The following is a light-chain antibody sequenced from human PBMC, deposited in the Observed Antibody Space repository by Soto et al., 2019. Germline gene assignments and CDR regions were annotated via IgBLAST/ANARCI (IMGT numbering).Light chain of an antibody. CDR2: EVS. CDR1: SSDVGGYNY. V-gene: IGLV2-14*01. Sequence: QSALTQPASVSGSPGQSITISCTGTSSDVGGYNYVSWYQQHPGKAPKLIIYEVSNRHSGVSNRFSGSKSGNTASLTISGLQAEDEADYYCNSYRTNYTWXFGGGXKLTVL. J-gene: IGLJ3*02. CDR3: NSYRTNYTWX.